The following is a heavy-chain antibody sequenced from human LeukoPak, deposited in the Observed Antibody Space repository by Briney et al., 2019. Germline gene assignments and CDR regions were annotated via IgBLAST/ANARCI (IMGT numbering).Heavy chain of an antibody. D-gene: IGHD1-14*01. V-gene: IGHV3-30-3*01. J-gene: IGHJ2*01. CDR3: ARSEPDYWYFDL. CDR2: ISYDGSNK. Sequence: GRSLRLSCAASRFTFSSYAMHWVRQAPGKGLEWVAVISYDGSNKYYADSVKGRFTISRDNSKNTLYLQMNSLRAEDTAVYYCARSEPDYWYFDLWGRGTLVTVSS. CDR1: RFTFSSYA.